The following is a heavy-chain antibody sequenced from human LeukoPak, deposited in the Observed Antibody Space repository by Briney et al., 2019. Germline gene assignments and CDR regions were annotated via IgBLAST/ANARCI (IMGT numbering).Heavy chain of an antibody. CDR1: GFTFSSYE. D-gene: IGHD2-15*01. Sequence: GGSLRLSCAASGFTFSSYEMNWVRQAPGKGLEWVSYISSSGSTIYYADSVKGRFTVSRDKTKNSLYLQMNSLRAEDTAVYYCARVVDAAADYYYGMDVWGQGTTVTVSS. J-gene: IGHJ6*02. CDR3: ARVVDAAADYYYGMDV. CDR2: ISSSGSTI. V-gene: IGHV3-48*03.